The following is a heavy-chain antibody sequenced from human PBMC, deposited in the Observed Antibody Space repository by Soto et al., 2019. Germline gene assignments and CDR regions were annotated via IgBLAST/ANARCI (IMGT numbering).Heavy chain of an antibody. CDR2: IKQDGSEK. Sequence: ESGGGLVQPGGSLRLSCAASGFTFSSYWMSWVRQAPGKGLEWVANIKQDGSEKYYVDSVKGRFTISRDNAKNSLYLQMNSLRAEDTAVYYCARVPFTASSSTDYWGQGTLVTVSS. D-gene: IGHD2-2*01. J-gene: IGHJ4*02. CDR1: GFTFSSYW. V-gene: IGHV3-7*01. CDR3: ARVPFTASSSTDY.